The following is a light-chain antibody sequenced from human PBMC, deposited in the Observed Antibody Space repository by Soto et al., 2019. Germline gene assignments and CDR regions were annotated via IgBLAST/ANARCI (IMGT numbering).Light chain of an antibody. CDR2: DAS. V-gene: IGKV3-11*01. CDR1: QSVSSY. J-gene: IGKJ4*01. Sequence: EIVLTQSPATLSLSPGERATLSCRASQSVSSYLAWFQQKPGQAPRLLIYDASNRATGIPARFSGSGSGTDFTLTISSLEAEDFAVYYCQQRSNWRRTFGGGTKVEIK. CDR3: QQRSNWRRT.